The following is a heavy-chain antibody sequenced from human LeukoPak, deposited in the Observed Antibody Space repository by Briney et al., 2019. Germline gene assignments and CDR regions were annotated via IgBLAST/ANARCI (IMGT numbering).Heavy chain of an antibody. J-gene: IGHJ5*02. CDR3: ARDDGGYCSSTSCYLGWFDP. V-gene: IGHV3-21*01. D-gene: IGHD2-2*03. CDR1: GFAFSSYA. Sequence: GGSLRLSCAASGFAFSSYALNWVRQAPGKGLEWVSSITSTSSYIYYADSVKGRFTISRDNAKNSLYLQMNSLRAEDTAVYYCARDDGGYCSSTSCYLGWFDPWGQGTLVTVSS. CDR2: ITSTSSYI.